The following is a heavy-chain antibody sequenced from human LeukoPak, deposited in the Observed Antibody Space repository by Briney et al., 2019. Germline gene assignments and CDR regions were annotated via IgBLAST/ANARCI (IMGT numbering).Heavy chain of an antibody. D-gene: IGHD6-6*01. V-gene: IGHV4-61*02. CDR3: ARVSPVSSSVDY. Sequence: SETLSLTCTVSGGSISSGSYYWSWIRQPTGKGLEWIGRIYTSGSTNYNPSLKSRVTVSVDTSKNQFSLKLSSVTAADTAVYYCARVSPVSSSVDYWGQGTLVTVSS. CDR1: GGSISSGSYY. CDR2: IYTSGST. J-gene: IGHJ4*02.